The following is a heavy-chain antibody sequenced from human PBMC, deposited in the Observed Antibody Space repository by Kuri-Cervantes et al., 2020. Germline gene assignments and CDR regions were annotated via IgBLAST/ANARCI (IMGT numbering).Heavy chain of an antibody. D-gene: IGHD2-2*01. CDR3: AKVRSSTYSYTYFDY. Sequence: GGSLRLSCAASGFTFSSYAMSWVRQAPGKGLEWVSAISGSGDSTYYADSVKDRFTIFRDNSKNTLYLVMNSLRAEDTALYYCAKVRSSTYSYTYFDYWGQGTLVTVSS. V-gene: IGHV3-23*01. CDR1: GFTFSSYA. J-gene: IGHJ4*02. CDR2: ISGSGDST.